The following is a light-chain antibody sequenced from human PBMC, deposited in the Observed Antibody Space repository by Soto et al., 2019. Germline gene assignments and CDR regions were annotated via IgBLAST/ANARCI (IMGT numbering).Light chain of an antibody. J-gene: IGKJ2*01. CDR3: MQALQTPPT. V-gene: IGKV2-28*01. CDR1: QSLLHKNGYNY. CDR2: LGS. Sequence: DIVMTQSPLSLSVTPGEPASISCRSSQSLLHKNGYNYLQWYLQKPGQSPQLLIHLGSHRASGVPDRFSGSGSGTDFTLKISRGEAEDVGVYYCMQALQTPPTFGQGTKLEIK.